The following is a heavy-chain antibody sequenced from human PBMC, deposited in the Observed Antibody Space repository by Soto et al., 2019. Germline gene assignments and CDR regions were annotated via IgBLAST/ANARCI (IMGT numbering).Heavy chain of an antibody. CDR1: VLSFIAYY. J-gene: IGHJ4*02. D-gene: IGHD3-22*01. V-gene: IGHV4-34*01. CDR2: INHSGGT. Sequence: SETRCLTCSVYVLSFIAYYWSLILQPPGKGLEWIGEINHSGGTSYNPSLKSRVTISVDTSKSQLSLKLTSVTAADRAVYYCARGSVDTVDSSGFYEYCGQGTTXTVSS. CDR3: ARGSVDTVDSSGFYEY.